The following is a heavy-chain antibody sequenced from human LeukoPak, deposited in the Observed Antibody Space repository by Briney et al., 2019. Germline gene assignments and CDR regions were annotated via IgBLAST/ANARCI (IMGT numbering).Heavy chain of an antibody. J-gene: IGHJ4*02. D-gene: IGHD6-6*01. Sequence: ASVKVSCKASGYTFAKYAIHWVRQAPGQRLEWMGWINAGDGSTRYSQKFHGGVTITRDTSASTAYMELSSLRSEDTAVYYCARPKYSSSSGPWDYWGQGTLVTVSS. CDR2: INAGDGST. CDR1: GYTFAKYA. V-gene: IGHV1-3*01. CDR3: ARPKYSSSSGPWDY.